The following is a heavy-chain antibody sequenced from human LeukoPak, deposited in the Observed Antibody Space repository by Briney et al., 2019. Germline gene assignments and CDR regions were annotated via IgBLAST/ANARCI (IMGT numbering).Heavy chain of an antibody. J-gene: IGHJ6*03. CDR1: GFTFDDYA. CDR3: AKDLAARDYYYYYMDV. D-gene: IGHD6-6*01. Sequence: GGSLRLSCAASGFTFDDYAMHWVRQAPGKGLEWVSGISWNSGTIGYADSVKGRFTISRDNAKNTLYLQMNSLRAEDTAVYYCAKDLAARDYYYYYMDVWGKGTTVTVSS. V-gene: IGHV3-9*01. CDR2: ISWNSGTI.